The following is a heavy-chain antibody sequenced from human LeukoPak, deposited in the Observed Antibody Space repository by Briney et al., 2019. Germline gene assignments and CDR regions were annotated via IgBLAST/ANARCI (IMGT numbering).Heavy chain of an antibody. D-gene: IGHD4-17*01. V-gene: IGHV4-31*03. CDR2: IYYSGST. Sequence: SETLSLTCTVSGGSISSNSYYWSWIRQHPGKGLEWIGYIYYSGSTYYNPSLKSRVTISVDTSKNQFSLKLSSVTAADTAVYYCARVSYMTTVSNFDYWGQGTLVTVSS. CDR3: ARVSYMTTVSNFDY. J-gene: IGHJ4*02. CDR1: GGSISSNSYY.